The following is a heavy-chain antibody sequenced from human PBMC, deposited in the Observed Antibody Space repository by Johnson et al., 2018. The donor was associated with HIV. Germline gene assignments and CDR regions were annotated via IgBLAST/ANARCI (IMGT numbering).Heavy chain of an antibody. CDR3: ARDGGDCSSTSCLGSPGVYDTSHAFDI. Sequence: QVQLVESGGGVVQPGRSLRLSCAASGFTFSSYAMHWVRQAPGKGLEWVAVISYDGSNKYYADSVKGRFTISRDNSKNTLYLQMNSLRAEDTAVYDWARDGGDCSSTSCLGSPGVYDTSHAFDIWGQGTMVTVSS. V-gene: IGHV3-30-3*01. D-gene: IGHD2-2*01. CDR2: ISYDGSNK. J-gene: IGHJ3*02. CDR1: GFTFSSYA.